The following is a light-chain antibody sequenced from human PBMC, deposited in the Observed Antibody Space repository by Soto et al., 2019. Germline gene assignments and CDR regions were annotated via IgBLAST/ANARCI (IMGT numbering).Light chain of an antibody. CDR1: QDIGIS. CDR3: QQLNSYPRT. V-gene: IGKV1-9*01. J-gene: IGKJ2*01. Sequence: DIQLTQSPSFLSTSVGDRVTITCRASQDIGISLAWYQQRLGKAPNLLIYAASSLQSGVPSRFSGSGSGTEFTLTISSLQPEDFATYYCQQLNSYPRTFGQGTKLEIK. CDR2: AAS.